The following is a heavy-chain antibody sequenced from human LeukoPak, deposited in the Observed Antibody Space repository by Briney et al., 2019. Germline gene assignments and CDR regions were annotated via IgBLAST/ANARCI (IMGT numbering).Heavy chain of an antibody. CDR1: GGSISSYY. J-gene: IGHJ5*02. D-gene: IGHD6-19*01. CDR3: ARVGIAVAGTSWFDP. Sequence: SETLSLTCTVSGGSISSYYWSWIRQPAGKGLEWIGRIYTSGSTNYNPSLKSRVTMSVDTSKNQFSLKLSSVTAADTAVYYCARVGIAVAGTSWFDPWGQGTLVTVSS. CDR2: IYTSGST. V-gene: IGHV4-4*07.